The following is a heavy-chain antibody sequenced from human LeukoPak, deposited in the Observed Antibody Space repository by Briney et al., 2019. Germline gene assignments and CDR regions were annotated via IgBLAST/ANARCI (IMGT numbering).Heavy chain of an antibody. CDR3: ASYNWNSWN. CDR1: GGSISSGAYS. Sequence: SQTLSLTCAVSGGSISSGAYSWSWIRQPPGKGLEWIGYIYHSGSTYYNPSLKSRVTISVDRSKNQFSLKLSSVTAADTAVYYCASYNWNSWNWGQGTLVTVSS. CDR2: IYHSGST. J-gene: IGHJ4*02. V-gene: IGHV4-30-2*01. D-gene: IGHD1-7*01.